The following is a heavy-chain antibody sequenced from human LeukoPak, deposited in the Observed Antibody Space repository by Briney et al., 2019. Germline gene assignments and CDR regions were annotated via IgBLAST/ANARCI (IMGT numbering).Heavy chain of an antibody. CDR2: INPNSGGT. CDR3: ARVKAAGYYYYGMDV. D-gene: IGHD6-13*01. CDR1: GYTFTSYY. Sequence: ASVKVSCKASGYTFTSYYMHWVRQAPGQGLEWMGWINPNSGGTNYAQKFQGRVTMARDTSISTAYMELSRLRSDDTAVYYCARVKAAGYYYYGMDVWGQGTTVTVSS. V-gene: IGHV1-2*02. J-gene: IGHJ6*02.